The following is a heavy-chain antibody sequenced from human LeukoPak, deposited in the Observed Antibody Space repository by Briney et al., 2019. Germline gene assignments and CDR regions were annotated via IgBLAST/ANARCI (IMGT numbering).Heavy chain of an antibody. CDR3: ARGGISWYYFDY. CDR2: ISYDGNNK. D-gene: IGHD6-13*01. Sequence: GRSLRLSCAASGFTFSSFAMHWVRQAPGKGLEWVAVISYDGNNKYYADSVKGRFTISGDNSKNTLYLQMNSLRAEDTAVYFCARGGISWYYFDYWGQGTLVTVSS. CDR1: GFTFSSFA. J-gene: IGHJ4*02. V-gene: IGHV3-30-3*01.